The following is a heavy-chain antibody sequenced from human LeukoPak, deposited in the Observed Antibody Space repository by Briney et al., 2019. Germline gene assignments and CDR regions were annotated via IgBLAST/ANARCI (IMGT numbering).Heavy chain of an antibody. CDR1: GGTFSSYA. Sequence: ASVKVSCKASGGTFSSYAISWVRQAPGQGLEWMGRTIPIFGIANYAQKLQGRVTMTTDTSTSTAYMELRSLRSDDTAVYYCARDPKTSDYYYGMDVWGQGTTVTVSS. CDR3: ARDPKTSDYYYGMDV. V-gene: IGHV1-69*04. J-gene: IGHJ6*02. CDR2: TIPIFGIA.